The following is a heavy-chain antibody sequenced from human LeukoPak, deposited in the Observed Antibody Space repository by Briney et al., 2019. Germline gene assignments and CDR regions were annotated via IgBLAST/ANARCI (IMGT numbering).Heavy chain of an antibody. D-gene: IGHD5-24*01. CDR2: INPNSGGT. J-gene: IGHJ6*03. CDR1: GYTFTSYD. Sequence: ASVKVSCKASGYTFTSYDINWVRQATGQGLEWMGWINPNSGGTNYAQKFQGRVTMTRDTSISTAYMELSRLRSDDTAVYYCASKVGRDGYNYYYYYYMDVWGKGTTVTVSS. V-gene: IGHV1-2*02. CDR3: ASKVGRDGYNYYYYYYMDV.